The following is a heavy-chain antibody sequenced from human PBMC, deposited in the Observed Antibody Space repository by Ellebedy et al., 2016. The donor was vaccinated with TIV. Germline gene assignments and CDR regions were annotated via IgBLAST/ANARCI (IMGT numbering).Heavy chain of an antibody. D-gene: IGHD5-24*01. CDR1: GGSFSGYY. CDR3: ARRRDGYVSGFDP. J-gene: IGHJ5*02. Sequence: MPSETLSLTCAVYGGSFSGYYWSWIRQPPGKGLEWIGSIYYSGSTYYNPSLKSRVTISVDTSKNQFSLKLSSVTAADTAVYYCARRRDGYVSGFDPWGQGTLVTVSS. CDR2: IYYSGST. V-gene: IGHV4-34*01.